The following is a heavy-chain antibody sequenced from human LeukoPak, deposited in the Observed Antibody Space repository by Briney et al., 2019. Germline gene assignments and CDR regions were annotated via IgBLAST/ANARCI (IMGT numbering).Heavy chain of an antibody. Sequence: GESLKISCKGSGYRFTIYWIGWVRQMPGKGLEWMGIIYPGDSDARYSPSFQGQVTISVDKSINTAYLQWSSLKASDTATYYCVRHRDGYSESWGQGTLVTVSS. J-gene: IGHJ4*02. CDR1: GYRFTIYW. D-gene: IGHD5-24*01. CDR2: IYPGDSDA. V-gene: IGHV5-51*01. CDR3: VRHRDGYSES.